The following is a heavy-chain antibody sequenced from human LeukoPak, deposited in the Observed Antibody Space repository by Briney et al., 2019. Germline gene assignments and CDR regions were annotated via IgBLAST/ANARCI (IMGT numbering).Heavy chain of an antibody. Sequence: GGSLRLSCGAYGFTFSRYDMHWVRQATGRGLEWVSYIGTAGDTYYADSVKGRFTISRENAGNSLSLHMNSLRVGDTAVYYCVRAPPGRCSDGFCYSDTLDIWGRGTKATVSS. CDR1: GFTFSRYD. CDR3: VRAPPGRCSDGFCYSDTLDI. J-gene: IGHJ3*02. D-gene: IGHD2-15*01. V-gene: IGHV3-13*01. CDR2: IGTAGDT.